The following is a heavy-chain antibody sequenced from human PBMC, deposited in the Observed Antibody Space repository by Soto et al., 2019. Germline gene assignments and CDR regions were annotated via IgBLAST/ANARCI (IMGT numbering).Heavy chain of an antibody. V-gene: IGHV4-34*01. Sequence: ASETLSLTCAVYGGSFSGYYWSWIRQPPGKGLEWIGEINHGGSTNYNPSLKSRVTMSVDTSKNQFSLKLSSVTAADTALYYCARFGGHTVANDYWSQGILVTVSS. J-gene: IGHJ4*02. CDR2: INHGGST. D-gene: IGHD3-10*01. CDR1: GGSFSGYY. CDR3: ARFGGHTVANDY.